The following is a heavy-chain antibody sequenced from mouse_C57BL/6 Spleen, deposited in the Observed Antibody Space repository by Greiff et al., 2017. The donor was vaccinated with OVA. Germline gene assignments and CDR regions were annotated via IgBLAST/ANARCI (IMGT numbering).Heavy chain of an antibody. J-gene: IGHJ1*03. D-gene: IGHD1-3*01. CDR1: GYTFTDYY. CDR2: IYPGSGNT. CDR3: AISGYYWYFDV. V-gene: IGHV1-76*01. Sequence: QVQLQQSGAELVRPGASVKLSCKASGYTFTDYYINWVKQRPGQGLEWIARIYPGSGNTYYNEKFKGKATLTAEKSSSTAYMELSSLRSEDSAVYFCAISGYYWYFDVWGTGTTVTVSS.